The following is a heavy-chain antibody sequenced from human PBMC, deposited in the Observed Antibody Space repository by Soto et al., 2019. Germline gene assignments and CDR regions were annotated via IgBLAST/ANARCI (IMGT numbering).Heavy chain of an antibody. Sequence: QVQLQQWGAGLLKPSETLSLTCAVYGGSFSGYYWSWIRQPPGKGLEWIGEITHRGSTNYSPSLKSRVTISVDTSKNQFSLKVSSVTAADTAVYYCARGDNNYGLVYWGQGTLVTVSS. CDR2: ITHRGST. V-gene: IGHV4-34*01. CDR1: GGSFSGYY. CDR3: ARGDNNYGLVY. D-gene: IGHD5-18*01. J-gene: IGHJ4*02.